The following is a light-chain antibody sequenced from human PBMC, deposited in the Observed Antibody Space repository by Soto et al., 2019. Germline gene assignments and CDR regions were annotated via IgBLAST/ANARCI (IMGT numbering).Light chain of an antibody. CDR3: QQYNNWPPYT. Sequence: EIVMTQSPATLSVSPGERATLSCRASQSINSNLAWYQQKPGQAARLLIYGASTRATDIPARFSGSGSGTEFTLTISSLQSEDFALYYCQQYNNWPPYTFGRGTKLEIK. CDR1: QSINSN. J-gene: IGKJ2*01. CDR2: GAS. V-gene: IGKV3-15*01.